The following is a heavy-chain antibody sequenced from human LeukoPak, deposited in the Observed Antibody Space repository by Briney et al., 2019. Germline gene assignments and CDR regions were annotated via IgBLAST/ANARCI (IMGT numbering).Heavy chain of an antibody. J-gene: IGHJ5*02. CDR3: ARLGVNWFDP. CDR1: GYTFTAYY. V-gene: IGHV1-18*04. CDR2: ISAYNGNT. D-gene: IGHD3-16*01. Sequence: ASVKVSCKASGYTFTAYYMHWVRQAPGQGLEWMGWISAYNGNTNYAQKLQGRVTMTTDTSTSTVYMELRSLRSDDTAVYYCARLGVNWFDPWGQGTLVTVSS.